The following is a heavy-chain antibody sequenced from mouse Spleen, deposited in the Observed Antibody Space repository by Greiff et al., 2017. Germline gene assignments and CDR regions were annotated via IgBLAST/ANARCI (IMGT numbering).Heavy chain of an antibody. Sequence: EVQLQQSGPELVKPGASVKISCKASGYTFTDYYMNWVKQSHGKSLEWIGDINPNNGGTSYNQKFKGKATLTVDKSSSTAYMELRSLTSEDSAVYYCAPNWDGYWGQGTTLTVSS. CDR1: GYTFTDYY. CDR2: INPNNGGT. V-gene: IGHV1-26*01. CDR3: APNWDGY. D-gene: IGHD4-1*01. J-gene: IGHJ2*01.